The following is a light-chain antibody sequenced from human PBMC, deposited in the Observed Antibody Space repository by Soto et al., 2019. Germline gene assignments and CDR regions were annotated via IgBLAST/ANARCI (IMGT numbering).Light chain of an antibody. CDR2: GAS. CDR1: QSVSSN. Sequence: EIVMTQSPATLSVSPGERATLSCRASQSVSSNLAWYQQKPGQAPRLLITGASTRATGIPARFSGSGSGTDFTLTISSLQSEDFAVYYCQQYNFWPRTFGQGTKV. J-gene: IGKJ1*01. CDR3: QQYNFWPRT. V-gene: IGKV3-15*01.